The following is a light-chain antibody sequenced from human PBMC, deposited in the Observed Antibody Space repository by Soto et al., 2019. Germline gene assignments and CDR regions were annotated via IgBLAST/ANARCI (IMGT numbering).Light chain of an antibody. CDR3: QQSYSTPPWT. V-gene: IGKV1-39*01. Sequence: DIQMTQSPSSRSASVGDRVTITCRASQIISSYLNWYQQKPGKAPKLLIYAASSLQSGVPSRFSRSGSGTDFSLTISSLPPEDGATDYCQQSYSTPPWTFGQGTKV. CDR2: AAS. CDR1: QIISSY. J-gene: IGKJ1*01.